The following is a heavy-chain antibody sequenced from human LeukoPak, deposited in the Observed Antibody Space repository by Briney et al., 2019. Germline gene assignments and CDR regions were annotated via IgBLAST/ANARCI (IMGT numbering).Heavy chain of an antibody. CDR3: ARASWFGELFPLYYYYMDV. CDR2: ISSSSSTI. D-gene: IGHD3-10*01. CDR1: GSSFSTYN. J-gene: IGHJ6*03. V-gene: IGHV3-48*04. Sequence: PGGSLRLSCAASGSSFSTYNMNWVRQAPGKGLEWVSYISSSSSTIYYADSVKGRFTISRDNAKNSLYLQMNSLRAEDTAVYYCARASWFGELFPLYYYYMDVWGKGTTVTISS.